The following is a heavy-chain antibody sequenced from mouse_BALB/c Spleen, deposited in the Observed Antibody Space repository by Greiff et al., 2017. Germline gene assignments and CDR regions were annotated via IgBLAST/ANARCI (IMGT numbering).Heavy chain of an antibody. V-gene: IGHV2-6-4*01. CDR3: AINAPYGNLYAMDY. D-gene: IGHD2-10*02. CDR1: GFSLSSYS. CDR2: IWGGGST. J-gene: IGHJ4*01. Sequence: VQLQQSGPGLVAPSQSLSITCTVSGFSLSSYSVHWVRQPPGKGLEWLGMIWGGGSTAYNSALISRLSISKDNSKSQVFLKMNSLQTDDTAMYCCAINAPYGNLYAMDYWGQGTSVTVSS.